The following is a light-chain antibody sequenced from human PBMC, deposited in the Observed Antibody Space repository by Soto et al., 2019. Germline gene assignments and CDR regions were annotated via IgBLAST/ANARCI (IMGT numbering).Light chain of an antibody. CDR3: QQSYSTPFT. V-gene: IGKV1-39*01. CDR2: AAS. CDR1: QSISSY. J-gene: IGKJ3*01. Sequence: DIQMTQSPSSVSASIGDRVTITCRASQSISSYLNWYQQKPGKAPKLLIYAASNLQSGVPSRFSGSGSGTDFTLTISSLQPEDFATYYCQQSYSTPFTFGPGTKVDIK.